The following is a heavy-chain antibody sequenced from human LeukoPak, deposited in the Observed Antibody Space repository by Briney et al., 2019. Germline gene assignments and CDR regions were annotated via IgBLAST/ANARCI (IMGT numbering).Heavy chain of an antibody. CDR1: GFTFGDYA. V-gene: IGHV3-49*04. D-gene: IGHD5-12*01. CDR3: TRVIVATKDY. Sequence: GGSLRLSCTGSGFTFGDYAMNWVRQAPGKGLEWVGLIRSKAYGGTTEYAASVKGRFTISRDDSKSIAYLQMNSLKTEDTAVYYCTRVIVATKDYWGQGTLVTVSS. J-gene: IGHJ4*02. CDR2: IRSKAYGGTT.